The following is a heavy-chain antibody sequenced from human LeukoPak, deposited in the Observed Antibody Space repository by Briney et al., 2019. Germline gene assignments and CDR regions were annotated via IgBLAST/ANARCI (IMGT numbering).Heavy chain of an antibody. CDR3: AKGRRELLREFDS. D-gene: IGHD1-26*01. CDR2: IIDGGGNT. V-gene: IGHV3-23*01. J-gene: IGHJ4*02. Sequence: AAYVSFSSAASAFTCNSIVMIWLRQAQGNGLKWVLSIIDGGGNTYYTVYGKVTITISRDNSKRTLYLQMNSLRAEDTAAYFCAKGRRELLREFDSWGQGTLVTVSS. CDR1: AFTCNSIV.